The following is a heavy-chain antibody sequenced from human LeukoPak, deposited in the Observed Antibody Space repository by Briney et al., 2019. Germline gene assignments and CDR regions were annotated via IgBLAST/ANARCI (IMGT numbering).Heavy chain of an antibody. CDR2: ISRTYDI. D-gene: IGHD7-27*01. J-gene: IGHJ4*02. Sequence: GGSLRLSCAASGFTFSDFAVNWVRQAPGKGLEWLSYISRTYDISYADYVKGRFTISRDNAKNSLYLQMNSLTAEDTAVYYCERDHNWGFDYWGRGTLVTVSS. CDR3: ERDHNWGFDY. V-gene: IGHV3-69-1*01. CDR1: GFTFSDFA.